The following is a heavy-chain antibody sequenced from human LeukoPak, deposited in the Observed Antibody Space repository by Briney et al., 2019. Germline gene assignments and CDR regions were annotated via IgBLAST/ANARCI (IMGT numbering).Heavy chain of an antibody. CDR2: INPDGTTT. CDR1: GFTFSSHW. CDR3: ARGVVHDF. V-gene: IGHV3-74*01. Sequence: GGSLRLSCAASGFTFSSHWMHWVRQAPGKGLVWVSNINPDGTTTNYADSMKGRFTISRDNAKNTLYLQMHSLRAEETAVYLCARGVVHDFWGQGTLVTVSS. J-gene: IGHJ4*02. D-gene: IGHD3-10*01.